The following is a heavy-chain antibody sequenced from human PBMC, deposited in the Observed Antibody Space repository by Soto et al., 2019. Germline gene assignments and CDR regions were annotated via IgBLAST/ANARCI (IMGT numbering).Heavy chain of an antibody. CDR1: GFTFSDYA. CDR2: VSHDGRNT. CDR3: AKGGRQWLVTSDFNY. V-gene: IGHV3-30*18. J-gene: IGHJ4*02. Sequence: VQLVESGGGVVQPGRSLRLSCAASGFTFSDYAMHWVRQAPGKGLEWVAVVSHDGRNTPYADSVKGRFTISRDSTKNTVSLEMTRLRAEDTAVYYCAKGGRQWLVTSDFNYWGQGALVTGSS. D-gene: IGHD6-19*01.